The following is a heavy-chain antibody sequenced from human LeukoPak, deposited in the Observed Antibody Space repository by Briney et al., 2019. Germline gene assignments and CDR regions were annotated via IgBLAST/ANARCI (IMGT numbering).Heavy chain of an antibody. CDR1: GFSFSDFG. V-gene: IGHV3-33*01. D-gene: IGHD6-13*01. CDR2: IWYDGSNK. Sequence: GGSLRLSCAASGFSFSDFGMHWVRQAPDKGLEWVANIWYDGSNKYYADSVKGRFTISRDNSKNTLYLQMNSLRAEDTAVYYCVKAIVAAGYDYWGQGTLVTVSS. J-gene: IGHJ4*02. CDR3: VKAIVAAGYDY.